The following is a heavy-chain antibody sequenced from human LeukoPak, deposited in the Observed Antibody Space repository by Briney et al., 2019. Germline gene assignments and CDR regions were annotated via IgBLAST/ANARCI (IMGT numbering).Heavy chain of an antibody. CDR2: IYYSGST. CDR3: ARHISKGLADY. CDR1: GCSISSYY. V-gene: IGHV4-59*08. Sequence: AETLSLTCTVSGCSISSYYWSWIRQPPGKGLEWIGYIYYSGSTNYNPSLKSRVTISVDTSKNQFSLKLSSVTAADTAVYYCARHISKGLADYWGQGTLVTVSS. D-gene: IGHD5-12*01. J-gene: IGHJ4*02.